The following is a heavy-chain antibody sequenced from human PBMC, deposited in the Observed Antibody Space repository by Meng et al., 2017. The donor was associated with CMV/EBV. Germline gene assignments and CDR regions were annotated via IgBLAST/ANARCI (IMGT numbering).Heavy chain of an antibody. CDR1: GGSISSSSYY. CDR3: AKVFGFLPPLFDY. CDR2: IYYSGRT. Sequence: SETLSLTCTVSGGSISSSSYYWGLIRQPPGKGLEWIGSIYYSGRTYYNPSLKSRVTISVDTSKNQFSLKLSSVTAADTAVYYCAKVFGFLPPLFDYWGQGTLVTVSS. J-gene: IGHJ4*02. D-gene: IGHD3-3*01. V-gene: IGHV4-39*07.